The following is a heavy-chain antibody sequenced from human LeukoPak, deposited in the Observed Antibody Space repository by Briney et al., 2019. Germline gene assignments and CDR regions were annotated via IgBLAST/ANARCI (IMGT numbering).Heavy chain of an antibody. V-gene: IGHV4-31*03. Sequence: SETLSLTCTVSGGSISSGGYYWSWIRQHPGKGLEWIGYIYYSGSTYYNPSLKSRVIISVDTSKNQFSLKLSSVTATDTAVYYCARHEAQDFDYWGQGTLVTVSS. CDR1: GGSISSGGYY. J-gene: IGHJ4*02. CDR3: ARHEAQDFDY. CDR2: IYYSGST.